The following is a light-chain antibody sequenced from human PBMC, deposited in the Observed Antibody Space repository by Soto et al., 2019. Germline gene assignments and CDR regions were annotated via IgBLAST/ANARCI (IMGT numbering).Light chain of an antibody. CDR3: QSHDTKLDSVV. J-gene: IGLJ2*01. CDR1: SSNIGANYD. CDR2: GNT. V-gene: IGLV1-40*01. Sequence: SVLTQPTSVSGAPGQTVTISCTGSSSNIGANYDVNWYQQLPGTAPKVLTYGNTDRPSGVPDRFSASKSGTSASLAITGLQAEDEADYYCQSHDTKLDSVVFGGGTKVTVL.